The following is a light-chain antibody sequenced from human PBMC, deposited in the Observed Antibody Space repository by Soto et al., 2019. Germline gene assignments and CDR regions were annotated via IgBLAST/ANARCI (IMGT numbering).Light chain of an antibody. CDR3: LLYKSSGIYV. CDR1: SASGATGYY. J-gene: IGLJ1*01. V-gene: IGLV8-61*01. Sequence: QAVVTQEPSFSGSPGGRVTLSCAWTSASGATGYYPRWYQQTPGQAPHLLISNTNTRSSGVPDRFSGSILGNKAALTITGAHEDDESDYCCLLYKSSGIYVFGTGTKLTVL. CDR2: NTN.